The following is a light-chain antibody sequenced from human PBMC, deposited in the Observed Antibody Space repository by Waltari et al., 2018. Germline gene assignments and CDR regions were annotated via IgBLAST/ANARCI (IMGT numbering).Light chain of an antibody. J-gene: IGLJ1*01. CDR2: NDT. CDR1: TLSKQY. V-gene: IGLV3-25*03. Sequence: SHDLTQPPSVSVSPGQTATITCSGETLSKQYVYWYQHKPGQAPVLLNYNDTESPSGSPDRFSGSSAGTDVTLTISGVQAEDEADYYCQIADSNVTYVFGPGTKVIVL. CDR3: QIADSNVTYV.